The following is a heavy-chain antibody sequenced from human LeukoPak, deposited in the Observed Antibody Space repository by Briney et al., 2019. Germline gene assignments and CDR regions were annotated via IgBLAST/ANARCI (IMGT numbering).Heavy chain of an antibody. V-gene: IGHV3-23*01. J-gene: IGHJ3*02. CDR3: AKCNLDNCREGFHI. Sequence: PGGSLRLSCAAAGFAFSRSALSWVRQAPGEGLDWVSSISVSSTTYYLDSVKGRFTISRDNSNNALFLQMNSLRAEDTALYYCAKCNLDNCREGFHIWGQGTMVTVSS. CDR1: GFAFSRSA. D-gene: IGHD1-1*01. CDR2: ISVSSTT.